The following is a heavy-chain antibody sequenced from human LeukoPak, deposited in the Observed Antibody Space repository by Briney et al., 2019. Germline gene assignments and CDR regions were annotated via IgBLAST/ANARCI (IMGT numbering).Heavy chain of an antibody. V-gene: IGHV4-39*07. CDR3: ARGARIPDY. CDR1: GGSISSSSYY. Sequence: SETLSLTCTVSGGSISSSSYYWGWIRQPPGKGLEWIGSIYYSGSTYYNPSLKSRVTISVDTSKNQFSLKLSSVTAADMAVYYCARGARIPDYWGQGTLVTVSS. CDR2: IYYSGST. J-gene: IGHJ4*02.